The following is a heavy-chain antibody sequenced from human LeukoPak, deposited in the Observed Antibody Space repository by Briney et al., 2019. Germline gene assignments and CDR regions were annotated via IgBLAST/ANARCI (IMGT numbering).Heavy chain of an antibody. CDR2: ISYDGSNK. CDR3: ARPDPPAATIMYFDY. V-gene: IGHV3-30-3*01. D-gene: IGHD5-12*01. CDR1: GFTFSSYA. J-gene: IGHJ4*02. Sequence: PGGSLRLSCAASGFTFSSYAMHWVRQAPGKGLEWVAVISYDGSNKYYADSVKGRFTISRDNSKNTLYLQMNSLRAEDTAVYYCARPDPPAATIMYFDYWGQGTLVTVSS.